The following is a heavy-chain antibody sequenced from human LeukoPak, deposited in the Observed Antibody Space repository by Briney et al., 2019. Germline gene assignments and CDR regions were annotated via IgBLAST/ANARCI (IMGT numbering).Heavy chain of an antibody. V-gene: IGHV3-23*01. Sequence: PSGTLSLTCAVSGGSISSSNWWSWVRQAPGKGLEWVAAVSGNGSNTYYLDSVKSRFTVSRDNSRSILYLQMDSLRAEDTAVYYCAKVPVSGYFFDYWGQGTLVTVSS. CDR1: GGSISSSN. CDR3: AKVPVSGYFFDY. D-gene: IGHD6-19*01. J-gene: IGHJ4*02. CDR2: VSGNGSNT.